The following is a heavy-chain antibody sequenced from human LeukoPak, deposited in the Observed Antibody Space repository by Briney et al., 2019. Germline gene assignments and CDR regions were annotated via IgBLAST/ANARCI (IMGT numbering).Heavy chain of an antibody. CDR3: AREAPTLDIVVVPAAPSGFDY. J-gene: IGHJ4*02. CDR2: INWNGGST. D-gene: IGHD2-2*01. CDR1: GFSFDDYG. V-gene: IGHV3-20*04. Sequence: GGSLRLSCAASGFSFDDYGMSWVRHAPGKGLEWVSGINWNGGSTGYADSVKGRFTISRDNAKNSLYLQMNSLRAEDTSLYYCAREAPTLDIVVVPAAPSGFDYWGQGTLVTVSS.